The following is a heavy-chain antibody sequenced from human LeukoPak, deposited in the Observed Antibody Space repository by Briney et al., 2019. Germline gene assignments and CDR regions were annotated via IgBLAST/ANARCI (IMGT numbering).Heavy chain of an antibody. CDR2: IRYDGSDK. V-gene: IGHV3-30*02. CDR3: AKVGGYYYDSSGYYYIDY. D-gene: IGHD3-22*01. J-gene: IGHJ4*02. CDR1: GFTFSSYG. Sequence: GGSLRLSCAASGFTFSSYGMHWVRQAPGKGLEWVAFIRYDGSDKYYADSVKGRFTISRDNSKNTLYLQMNSLGAEDTAVYYRAKVGGYYYDSSGYYYIDYWGQGTLVTVSS.